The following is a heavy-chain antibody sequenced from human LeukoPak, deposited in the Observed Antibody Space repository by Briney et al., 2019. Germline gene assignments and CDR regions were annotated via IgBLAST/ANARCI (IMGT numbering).Heavy chain of an antibody. CDR1: GDSINSYH. D-gene: IGHD5-24*01. CDR2: FYYSGVT. V-gene: IGHV4-59*01. J-gene: IGHJ4*02. Sequence: SETLSLTCTISGDSINSYHWSWLRQPPGSKLEWIGYFYYSGVTNYNPSLKSRVTMSLDTSKKQFSLKLNSVTAADTAVYYCARDLDGYSLFDYWGQGTLVTVSS. CDR3: ARDLDGYSLFDY.